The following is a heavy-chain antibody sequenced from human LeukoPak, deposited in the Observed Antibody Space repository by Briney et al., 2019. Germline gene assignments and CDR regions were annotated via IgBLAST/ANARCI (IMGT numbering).Heavy chain of an antibody. D-gene: IGHD3-10*01. CDR2: INHSGST. Sequence: SETLSLTCAVYGGSFSGYYWSWIRQPPGKGLEWIGEINHSGSTNYNPSLKSRVTISVDTSKNQFSLKPSSVTAADTAVYYCARGLDMVRGVISLDPWGQGTLVTVSS. J-gene: IGHJ5*02. CDR3: ARGLDMVRGVISLDP. V-gene: IGHV4-34*01. CDR1: GGSFSGYY.